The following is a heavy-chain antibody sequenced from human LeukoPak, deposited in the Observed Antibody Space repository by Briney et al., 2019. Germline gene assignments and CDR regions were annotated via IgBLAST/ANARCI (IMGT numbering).Heavy chain of an antibody. CDR3: ARDESEVGATGFDY. CDR2: ISSSSSYI. Sequence: GGSLRLSCAASGLTFTSYSMNWVRQAPGKGLEWVSSISSSSSYIYYADSVKGRFTISRDNAKNSLYLQMNSLRAEDTAVYYCARDESEVGATGFDYWGQGTLVTVSS. J-gene: IGHJ4*02. D-gene: IGHD1-26*01. CDR1: GLTFTSYS. V-gene: IGHV3-21*01.